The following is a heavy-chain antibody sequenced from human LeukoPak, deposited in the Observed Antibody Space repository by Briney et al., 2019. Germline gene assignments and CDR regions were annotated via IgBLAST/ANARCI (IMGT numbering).Heavy chain of an antibody. V-gene: IGHV1-18*01. D-gene: IGHD3-10*01. CDR1: GYTFTAYG. CDR3: ARDRLTYYSGSGSDF. Sequence: GASVKVSCKASGYTFTAYGTSWVRQAPGQGLEWMGWISVSNGNTNYTPKLQGRVTMTTDTSTSTAYMELRSLRSDDTAVYYCARDRLTYYSGSGSDFWGQGTLVTVSS. J-gene: IGHJ4*02. CDR2: ISVSNGNT.